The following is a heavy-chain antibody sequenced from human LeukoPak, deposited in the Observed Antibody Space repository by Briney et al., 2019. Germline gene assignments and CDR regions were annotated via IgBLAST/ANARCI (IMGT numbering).Heavy chain of an antibody. Sequence: SETLSLTCTVSGGSISSSSYYWGWIRQPPGKGLEWIGSIYYSGSTYYNPSLKSRVTISVDTSKNQFSLKLSSVTAADTAVYYCARDRSSSSRPFDPWGQGTLVTVSS. J-gene: IGHJ5*02. D-gene: IGHD6-13*01. CDR3: ARDRSSSSRPFDP. CDR1: GGSISSSSYY. CDR2: IYYSGST. V-gene: IGHV4-39*07.